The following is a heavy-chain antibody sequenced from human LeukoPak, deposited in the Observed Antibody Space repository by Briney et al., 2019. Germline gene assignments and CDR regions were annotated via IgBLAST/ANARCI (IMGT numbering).Heavy chain of an antibody. CDR1: GFTFSSYA. D-gene: IGHD3-10*01. CDR3: TLGYYYGSGSYYNDDDH. CDR2: ISYDGSNK. Sequence: GGSLRLSCAASGFTFSSYAMHWVRQAPGKGLEWVAVISYDGSNKYYADSVKGRFTISRDNSKNTLYLQMNSLKTEDTAVYYCTLGYYYGSGSYYNDDDHWGQGTLVTVSS. J-gene: IGHJ4*02. V-gene: IGHV3-30-3*01.